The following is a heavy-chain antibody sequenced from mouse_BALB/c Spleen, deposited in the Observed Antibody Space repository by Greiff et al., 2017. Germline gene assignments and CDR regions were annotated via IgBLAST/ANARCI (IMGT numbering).Heavy chain of an antibody. J-gene: IGHJ2*01. CDR1: GYTFTSYY. D-gene: IGHD4-1*01. Sequence: VQRVESGPELVKPGASVRISCKASGYTFTSYYIHWVKQRPGQGLEWIGWIYPGNVNTKYNEKFKGKATLTADKSSSTAYMQLSSLTSEDSAVYFCARIGTRGYWGQGTTLTVSS. CDR2: IYPGNVNT. CDR3: ARIGTRGY. V-gene: IGHV1S56*01.